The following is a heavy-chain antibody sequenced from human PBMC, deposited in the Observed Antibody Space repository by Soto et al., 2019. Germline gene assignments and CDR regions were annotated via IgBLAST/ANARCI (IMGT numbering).Heavy chain of an antibody. CDR1: GGSISSGGYY. CDR3: ARAPENYDFWSGLYYYYYYGMDV. CDR2: IYYSGST. D-gene: IGHD3-3*01. Sequence: SETLSLTCTVSGGSISSGGYYWSWIRQHPGKGLEWIGYIYYSGSTYYNPSLKSRVTISVDTSKNQFSLKLSSVTAADTAVYYCARAPENYDFWSGLYYYYYYGMDVWGQGTTVTVSS. V-gene: IGHV4-31*03. J-gene: IGHJ6*02.